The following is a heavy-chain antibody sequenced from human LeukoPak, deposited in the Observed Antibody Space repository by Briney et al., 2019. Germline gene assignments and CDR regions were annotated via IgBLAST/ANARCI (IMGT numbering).Heavy chain of an antibody. CDR1: GFTFSNYA. V-gene: IGHV3-30*04. J-gene: IGHJ6*02. CDR2: ISYDGSDK. D-gene: IGHD3-10*02. CDR3: AKDGYCSADV. Sequence: GGSLRLSCAASGFTFSNYAIHWVRQAPGKGLEWVAVISYDGSDKYYADFVKGRFTISRDNSKNTLYLQMNSLRAEDTALYYCAKDGYCSADVWGQGTTVTVSS.